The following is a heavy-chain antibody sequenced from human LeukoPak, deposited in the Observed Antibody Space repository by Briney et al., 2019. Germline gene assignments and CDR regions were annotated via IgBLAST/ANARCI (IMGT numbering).Heavy chain of an antibody. CDR2: ISDRGTST. V-gene: IGHV3-23*01. J-gene: IGHJ4*02. Sequence: GGSLRLSCAASGFTFYRYAINWVRHVPGKGLEWVASISDRGTSTFYADSVQGRFIISRDNSRNTVYLQMASLRADDTALYYCAKNKYYDSSGGFDSWGQGTLVTVSS. CDR1: GFTFYRYA. CDR3: AKNKYYDSSGGFDS. D-gene: IGHD3-22*01.